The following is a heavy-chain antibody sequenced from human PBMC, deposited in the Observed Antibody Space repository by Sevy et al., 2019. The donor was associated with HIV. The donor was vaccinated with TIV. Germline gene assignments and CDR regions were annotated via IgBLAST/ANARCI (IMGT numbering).Heavy chain of an antibody. V-gene: IGHV3-30*02. CDR2: IRYDGSNK. J-gene: IGHJ6*02. CDR3: AKVVVPAASYYYGMDV. Sequence: GESLKISCAASGFTFSSYGMHWVRQAPGKGLEWVAFIRYDGSNKYYADSVKGRFTISRDNSKNTLYLQMNSLRAEDTAVYYCAKVVVPAASYYYGMDVWGQGTTVTVSS. CDR1: GFTFSSYG. D-gene: IGHD2-2*01.